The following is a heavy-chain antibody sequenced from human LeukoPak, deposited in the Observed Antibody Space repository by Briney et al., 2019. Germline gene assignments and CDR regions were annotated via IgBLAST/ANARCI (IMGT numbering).Heavy chain of an antibody. Sequence: SETLSLTCAVYGGSFSGYYWSWIRQPPGKGLEWIGEINHSGSTNYNPSLKSRVTISVDTSKNQFSLKLSSVTAADTAVYYCARQRGYSYGYGGWFDPWGQGTLVTVSS. CDR2: INHSGST. J-gene: IGHJ5*02. V-gene: IGHV4-34*01. D-gene: IGHD5-18*01. CDR3: ARQRGYSYGYGGWFDP. CDR1: GGSFSGYY.